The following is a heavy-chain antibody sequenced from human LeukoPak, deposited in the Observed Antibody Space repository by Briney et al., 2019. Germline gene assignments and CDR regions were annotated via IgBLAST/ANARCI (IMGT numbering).Heavy chain of an antibody. J-gene: IGHJ4*02. Sequence: ASVKVSCKASGYTFTAYFMHWVRQAPGQGLEWMGWTNPNSGVTNSAQKFQGRVTMTRDTSIRTVYMEVSTMRSDDTAVYYCARGMPVGGTKIGFDYWGQGTLVTVSS. CDR2: TNPNSGVT. CDR1: GYTFTAYF. V-gene: IGHV1-2*02. CDR3: ARGMPVGGTKIGFDY. D-gene: IGHD6-19*01.